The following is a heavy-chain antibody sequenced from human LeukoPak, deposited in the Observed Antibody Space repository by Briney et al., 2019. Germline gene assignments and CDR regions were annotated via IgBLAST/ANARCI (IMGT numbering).Heavy chain of an antibody. CDR2: IYYSGST. CDR1: GGSISSYY. J-gene: IGHJ4*02. D-gene: IGHD6-13*01. V-gene: IGHV4-59*01. Sequence: SETLSLTCTVSGGSISSYYWSWIRHPPGKGLEWIGYIYYSGSTNYNPSLKSRVTISVDTSKNQFSLKLSSVTAADTAVYYCARVEAAAVDYWGQGTLVTVSS. CDR3: ARVEAAAVDY.